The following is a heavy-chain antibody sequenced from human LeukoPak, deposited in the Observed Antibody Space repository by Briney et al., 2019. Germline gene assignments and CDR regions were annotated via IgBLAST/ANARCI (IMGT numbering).Heavy chain of an antibody. V-gene: IGHV4-34*01. CDR3: ARRSHCSGGSCYLRRGNYYYMDV. CDR1: GGSFSGYY. CDR2: INHSGST. J-gene: IGHJ6*03. Sequence: PSETLSLTCAVYGGSFSGYYWSWIRQPPGKGLEWIGEINHSGSTNYNPSLKSRVTISVDTSKNQFSLKLSSVTAADTAVYYCARRSHCSGGSCYLRRGNYYYMDVWGKGTTVTISS. D-gene: IGHD2-15*01.